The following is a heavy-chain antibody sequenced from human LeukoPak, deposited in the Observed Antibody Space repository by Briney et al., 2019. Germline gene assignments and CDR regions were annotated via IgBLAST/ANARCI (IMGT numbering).Heavy chain of an antibody. CDR1: GFTFSSYE. CDR2: ISSSGSTI. J-gene: IGHJ4*02. V-gene: IGHV3-48*03. Sequence: PGGSLRLSCAASGFTFSSYEMNWVRQAPGKGLEWVSYISSSGSTIYYADSVKGRFTISRDNAKNSLYLQMNSLRAEDTAVYYCARDSLRYCSGGSCYGGIDYWGQGTLVTVSS. D-gene: IGHD2-15*01. CDR3: ARDSLRYCSGGSCYGGIDY.